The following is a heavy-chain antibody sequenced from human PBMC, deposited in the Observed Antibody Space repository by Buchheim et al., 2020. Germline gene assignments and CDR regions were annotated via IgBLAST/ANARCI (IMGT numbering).Heavy chain of an antibody. Sequence: QVQLQESGPGLVKPSGTLSLTCAVSGDSISSNYWWTWVRQPPGKGLEWIGEIYHSGSTNYNPSLKSRVIISVDKSKNEFSLKLSSVTAADTAVYYCATILGGCSSTSCYLLHWGQGTL. D-gene: IGHD2-2*01. CDR2: IYHSGST. J-gene: IGHJ4*02. CDR1: GDSISSNYW. V-gene: IGHV4-4*02. CDR3: ATILGGCSSTSCYLLH.